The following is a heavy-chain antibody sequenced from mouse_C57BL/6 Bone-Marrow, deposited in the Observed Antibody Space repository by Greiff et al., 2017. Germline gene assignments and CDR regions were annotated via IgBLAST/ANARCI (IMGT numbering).Heavy chain of an antibody. CDR2: ISSGSSTI. J-gene: IGHJ3*01. CDR3: ARGDGNYSWFAY. Sequence: EVKLQESGGGLVKPGGSLKLSCAASGFTFSDYGMHWVRQAPEKGLEWVAYISSGSSTIYYADTVKGRFTISRDNAKNTLCLQMTSLRSEDTAMYYCARGDGNYSWFAYWGQGTLVTVSA. D-gene: IGHD2-1*01. CDR1: GFTFSDYG. V-gene: IGHV5-17*01.